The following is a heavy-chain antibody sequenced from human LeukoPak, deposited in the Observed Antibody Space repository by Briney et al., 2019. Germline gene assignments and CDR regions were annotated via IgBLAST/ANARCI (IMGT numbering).Heavy chain of an antibody. CDR3: AREVLDAFDY. V-gene: IGHV3-21*01. J-gene: IGHJ4*02. CDR1: GFTFSSYS. Sequence: PGGSLRLSCAASGFTFSSYSMKWVRQAPGKGLEWVSSISSSSSYIYYADSVKGRFTISRDNAKNSLYLQMNSLRAEDTAVYYCAREVLDAFDYWGQGTLVTVSS. D-gene: IGHD3-3*01. CDR2: ISSSSSYI.